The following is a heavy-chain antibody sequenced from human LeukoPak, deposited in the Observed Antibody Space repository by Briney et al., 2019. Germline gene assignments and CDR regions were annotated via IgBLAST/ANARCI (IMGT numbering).Heavy chain of an antibody. J-gene: IGHJ3*02. CDR1: GGSISSSTFY. D-gene: IGHD4-17*01. CDR3: ARAPLDYGDYVLQLGAFDI. V-gene: IGHV4-39*07. CDR2: LYYSGST. Sequence: SETLSLTCTVSGGSISSSTFYWGWIRQPPGKGLEWIGSLYYSGSTYYNPSLKSRVTISVDTSKNQFSLKLSSVTAADTAVYYCARAPLDYGDYVLQLGAFDIWGQGTMVTVSS.